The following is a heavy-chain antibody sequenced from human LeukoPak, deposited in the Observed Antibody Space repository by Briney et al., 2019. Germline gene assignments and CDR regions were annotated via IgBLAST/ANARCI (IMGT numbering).Heavy chain of an antibody. CDR3: ARAAGDLDY. J-gene: IGHJ4*02. Sequence: GASVKVSCKASGYTFTSYDINWVRQATGQGLEWVGWMNPNSGNTGSAQKFQGRVTMTRDTSVSTAYTELSSLRSEDTAIYYCARAAGDLDYWGQGTLVTVSS. CDR1: GYTFTSYD. CDR2: MNPNSGNT. V-gene: IGHV1-8*01.